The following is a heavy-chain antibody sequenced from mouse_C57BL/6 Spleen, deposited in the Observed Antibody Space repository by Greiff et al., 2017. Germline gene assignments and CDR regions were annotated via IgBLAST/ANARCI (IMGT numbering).Heavy chain of an antibody. D-gene: IGHD1-1*02. Sequence: EVQRVESGAELVKPGASVKLSCTASGFNIKDYYMHWVKQRTEQGLEWIGRIDPEDGETKYAAKCQGKANITADTSSNTAYLQLSSLTSEDTAVYYCARGGNRDPAGFAYWGQGTLVTVSA. CDR1: GFNIKDYY. J-gene: IGHJ3*01. CDR3: ARGGNRDPAGFAY. CDR2: IDPEDGET. V-gene: IGHV14-2*01.